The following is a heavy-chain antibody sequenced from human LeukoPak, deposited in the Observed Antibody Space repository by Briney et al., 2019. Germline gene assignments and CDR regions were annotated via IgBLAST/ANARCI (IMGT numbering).Heavy chain of an antibody. J-gene: IGHJ6*04. D-gene: IGHD3-10*02. CDR2: INWNGGST. Sequence: GGSLRLSCAASGFTFDDYGMSWVRQAPGKGLEWVSGINWNGGSTGYADSVKGRFTISRDNAKNSLYLQMNSLRAEDTAVYYCAELGITMIGGAWGKGTTVTISS. CDR3: AELGITMIGGA. V-gene: IGHV3-20*04. CDR1: GFTFDDYG.